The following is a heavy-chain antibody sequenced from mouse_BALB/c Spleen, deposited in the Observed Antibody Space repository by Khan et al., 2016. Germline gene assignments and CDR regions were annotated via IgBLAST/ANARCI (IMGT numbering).Heavy chain of an antibody. D-gene: IGHD1-1*01. CDR2: IYPGRGNT. Sequence: QLQQSGPELVKPGASVKISCKASGYTFTDYYINWVQQKPGQGLAWIGLIYPGRGNTKYNEKFKGKATLTVDTSSSTAYMQLSSLTSEDTAVYFCAVTTVVTGEFADWGQGTLVTVSA. CDR1: GYTFTDYY. V-gene: IGHV1-84*02. J-gene: IGHJ3*01. CDR3: AVTTVVTGEFAD.